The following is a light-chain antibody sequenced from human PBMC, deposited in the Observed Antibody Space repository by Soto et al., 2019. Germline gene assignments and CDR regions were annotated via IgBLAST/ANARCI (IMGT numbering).Light chain of an antibody. J-gene: IGLJ3*02. CDR2: SNN. CDR1: SSNIGSNY. V-gene: IGLV1-47*02. Sequence: QSVLTQPPSASGTPGQRVTISCSGSSSNIGSNYVYWYQQLPGTAPKLLIYSNNQRPSGVPDRFSGSKSGTSASLAISGLRSEDEGDYYCAAWDDSLSGGVFGGGTKLTVL. CDR3: AAWDDSLSGGV.